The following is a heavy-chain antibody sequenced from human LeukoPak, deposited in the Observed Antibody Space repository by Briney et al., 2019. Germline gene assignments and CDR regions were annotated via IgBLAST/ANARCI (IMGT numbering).Heavy chain of an antibody. J-gene: IGHJ2*01. CDR2: IIGYNGNT. D-gene: IGHD2-21*02. CDR1: GYTLISYG. V-gene: IGHV1-18*01. Sequence: ASVQVSCKAAGYTLISYGISWVRQAPGQELVGLGWIIGYNGNTNYAQKLQGRVTMTTHTSQSTAYMELRSLRSDDTAVYYCARGLGVVTAQDEQPKPRYFDLWGRGTQVTVSS. CDR3: ARGLGVVTAQDEQPKPRYFDL.